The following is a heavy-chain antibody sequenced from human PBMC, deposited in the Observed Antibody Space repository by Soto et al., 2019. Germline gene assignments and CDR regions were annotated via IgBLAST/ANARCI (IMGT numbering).Heavy chain of an antibody. D-gene: IGHD3-22*01. V-gene: IGHV1-2*02. CDR1: GYSFTGHY. CDR3: ARDYDKSGYDYFDT. J-gene: IGHJ5*02. Sequence: ASVKVSCKASGYSFTGHYMQWVRQAPGQGLEWMGWIDPKSGATKYAQKFQDRVTMTTDTSINTAYMYLSGLTSDDTAVYYCARDYDKSGYDYFDTWGQGTLVTVSA. CDR2: IDPKSGAT.